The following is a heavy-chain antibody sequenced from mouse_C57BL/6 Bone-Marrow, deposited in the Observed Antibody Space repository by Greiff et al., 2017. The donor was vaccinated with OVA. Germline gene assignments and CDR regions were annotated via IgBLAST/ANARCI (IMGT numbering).Heavy chain of an antibody. V-gene: IGHV5-17*01. CDR3: AGLSWFAY. J-gene: IGHJ3*01. Sequence: EVKLMESGGGLVKPGGSLKLSCAASGFTFSDYGMHWVRQAPEKGLEWVAYISSGSSTIYYADTVKGRFTISRDNAKNTLFLQMTSLRSEDTAMYYCAGLSWFAYWGQGTLVTVSA. CDR2: ISSGSSTI. CDR1: GFTFSDYG.